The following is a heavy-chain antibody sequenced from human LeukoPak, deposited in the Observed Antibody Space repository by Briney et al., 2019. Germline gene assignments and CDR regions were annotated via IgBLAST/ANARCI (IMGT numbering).Heavy chain of an antibody. CDR2: IYYSGST. J-gene: IGHJ4*02. V-gene: IGHV4-59*01. Sequence: SETLSLTCTVSGGSISSYYWSWIRQPPGKGLEWIGYIYYSGSTNYNPSLKSRVTISVDTSKNQFSLKLSSVTAADTAVYYCARVSPNTVTTLQYFDYWGQGTLVTVSS. CDR3: ARVSPNTVTTLQYFDY. D-gene: IGHD4-17*01. CDR1: GGSISSYY.